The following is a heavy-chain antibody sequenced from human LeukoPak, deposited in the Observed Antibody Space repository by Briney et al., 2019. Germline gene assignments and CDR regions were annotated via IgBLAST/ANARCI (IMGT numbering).Heavy chain of an antibody. J-gene: IGHJ3*02. Sequence: SETLSLTCAVYGGSFSGYYWSWIRQPPGKGLEWIGEINYSGSTNYNPSLKSRVTISVDTSKNHFSLTLSSVTAADTAVYYCARSDGYGLVGIWGQGTMVTVSS. CDR2: INYSGST. CDR1: GGSFSGYY. CDR3: ARSDGYGLVGI. D-gene: IGHD3-10*01. V-gene: IGHV4-34*01.